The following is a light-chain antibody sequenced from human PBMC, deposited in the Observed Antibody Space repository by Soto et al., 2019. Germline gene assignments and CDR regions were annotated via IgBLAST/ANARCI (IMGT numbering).Light chain of an antibody. Sequence: DIQMTQSPSTLSASVGDRVTITCRASQILSNYLAWYQQKPGKAPKLLIYTASRLKCGVPSRFSGSGSGTEFTLTINSLQPDDFATYYCQQYNTNSSWSFSKGTKVEN. CDR1: QILSNY. CDR3: QQYNTNSSWS. J-gene: IGKJ1*01. CDR2: TAS. V-gene: IGKV1-5*03.